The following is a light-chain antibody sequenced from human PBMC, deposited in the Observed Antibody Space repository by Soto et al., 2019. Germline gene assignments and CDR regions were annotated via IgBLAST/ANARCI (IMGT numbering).Light chain of an antibody. V-gene: IGLV3-21*02. CDR3: QVWDTSSDHHVV. Sequence: SYELTQPPSVLVAPGQTATITCGGNNIGSESVHWYHQKPGQAPVLVVYDDSDRPSGIPERFSGSNSGNTATLTINRVEAGDEADYYCQVWDTSSDHHVVFGGGTKLTVL. CDR2: DDS. J-gene: IGLJ2*01. CDR1: NIGSES.